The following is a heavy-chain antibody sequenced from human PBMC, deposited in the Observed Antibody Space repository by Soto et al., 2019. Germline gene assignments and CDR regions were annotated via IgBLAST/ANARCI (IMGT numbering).Heavy chain of an antibody. J-gene: IGHJ4*02. CDR2: IWYDGSNK. Sequence: QVQLVESGGGVVQPGRSLRLSCEASGFSFSRYGMHWVRQAPGKGLEWVAVIWYDGSNKYCADSVKGRFTISRDNSKNTLYLQMNSLRAEDTAVYYCARDGASVTTYFDYWGQGTLVTVSS. D-gene: IGHD4-17*01. CDR1: GFSFSRYG. CDR3: ARDGASVTTYFDY. V-gene: IGHV3-33*01.